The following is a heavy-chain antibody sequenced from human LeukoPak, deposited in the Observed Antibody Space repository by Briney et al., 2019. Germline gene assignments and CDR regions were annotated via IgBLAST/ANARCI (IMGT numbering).Heavy chain of an antibody. CDR1: GYSFTSYA. Sequence: VASVKVSCKASGYSFTSYAMNWVRQAPGQGLEYMGWINTDSGNPSYAQGFTGRFVFSLDTSVSTAYLQISSLKSEDTAVYYCSRSRIAVAGTPVDYWGQGTQVTVSS. V-gene: IGHV7-4-1*02. CDR3: SRSRIAVAGTPVDY. CDR2: INTDSGNP. D-gene: IGHD6-19*01. J-gene: IGHJ4*02.